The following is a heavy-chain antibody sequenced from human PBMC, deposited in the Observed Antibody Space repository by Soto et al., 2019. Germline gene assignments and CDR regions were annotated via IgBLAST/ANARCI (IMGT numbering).Heavy chain of an antibody. CDR1: GYTFTSYD. V-gene: IGHV1-24*01. Sequence: ASVKVSCKASGYTFTSYDINWVRQATGQGLEWMGGFDHEDGETIYAQKFQGRVTMTEDTSTDTAYMELSSLRSEDTAVYYCATRVVITTGADYWGQGTLVTVSS. J-gene: IGHJ4*02. CDR3: ATRVVITTGADY. CDR2: FDHEDGET. D-gene: IGHD3-22*01.